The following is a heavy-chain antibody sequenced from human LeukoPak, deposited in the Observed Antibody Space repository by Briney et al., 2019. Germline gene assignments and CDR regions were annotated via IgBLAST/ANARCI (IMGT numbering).Heavy chain of an antibody. CDR3: ARQSGSYSTWYYMGV. CDR1: GYSISSGYY. J-gene: IGHJ6*03. V-gene: IGHV4-38-2*01. CDR2: ISHSGST. Sequence: SETLSLTCAVSGYSISSGYYWGWIRQPPGKGLEWIGSISHSGSTYYNPSLKSRVAISIDTPKNQFSLNLRYVTAADTAVYYWARQSGSYSTWYYMGVWGKGTTVTVSS. D-gene: IGHD1-26*01.